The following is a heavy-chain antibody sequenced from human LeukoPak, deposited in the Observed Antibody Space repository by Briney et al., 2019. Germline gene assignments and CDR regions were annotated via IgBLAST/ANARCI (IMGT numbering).Heavy chain of an antibody. Sequence: GGSLRLSCAASGFTFSNAWMSWVRQAPGKGLEWVSRIKSKSDGGTTDYAAPVKGRFTISRDDSKNTLYLQMNSLKTEDAALYYCTTGNLGRWGQGTLVTDSS. CDR3: TTGNLGR. CDR2: IKSKSDGGTT. V-gene: IGHV3-15*01. CDR1: GFTFSNAW. J-gene: IGHJ4*02.